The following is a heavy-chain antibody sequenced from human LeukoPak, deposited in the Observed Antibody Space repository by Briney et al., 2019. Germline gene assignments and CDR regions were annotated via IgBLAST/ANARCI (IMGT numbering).Heavy chain of an antibody. J-gene: IGHJ4*02. V-gene: IGHV4-59*08. CDR2: IYYSGST. D-gene: IGHD1-26*01. CDR1: GGSISSYY. Sequence: PSETLSLTCTVSGGSISSYYWSWIRQPPGKGLEWIGYIYYSGSTNYNPSLKSRVTISVDTSKNQFSLKLSSVTATDTAVYYCARHKDGGSFPMDSWGQGTLVTVSS. CDR3: ARHKDGGSFPMDS.